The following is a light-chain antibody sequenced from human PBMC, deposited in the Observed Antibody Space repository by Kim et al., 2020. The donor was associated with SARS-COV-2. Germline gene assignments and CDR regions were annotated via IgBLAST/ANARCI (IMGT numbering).Light chain of an antibody. CDR3: QQYKSYPRT. J-gene: IGKJ1*01. CDR2: AVS. CDR1: QDINHY. V-gene: IGKV1-16*02. Sequence: DIQMAQSPSSLSASVGDRVTITCRASQDINHYLAWFQQKPGKAPKSLIYAVSNLQRGVPSKFSGSGSGTHFTLTISSLQPEDFATYYCQQYKSYPRTFGKGTKVDIK.